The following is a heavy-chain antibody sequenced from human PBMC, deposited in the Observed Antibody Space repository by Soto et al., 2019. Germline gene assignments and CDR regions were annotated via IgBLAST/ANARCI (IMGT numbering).Heavy chain of an antibody. Sequence: QVQLVESGGGVVQPGRSLRLSCAASGFTFSSYGMHWVRQAPGKGLEWVAVISYDGSNKYYADSVKGRFTIARDNSKNTLYLQMNSLRAEDTAVYYCANDLLEWSTPHSDYWGQGTLVTVSS. CDR2: ISYDGSNK. V-gene: IGHV3-30*18. CDR1: GFTFSSYG. CDR3: ANDLLEWSTPHSDY. J-gene: IGHJ4*02. D-gene: IGHD3-3*01.